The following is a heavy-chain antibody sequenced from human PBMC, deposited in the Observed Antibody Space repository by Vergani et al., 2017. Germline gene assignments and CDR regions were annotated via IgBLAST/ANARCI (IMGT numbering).Heavy chain of an antibody. CDR2: IIPIFGTA. V-gene: IGHV1-69*01. D-gene: IGHD3-9*01. Sequence: QVQLVQSGAEVKKPGSSVKVSCKASGGTFSSYAISWVRQAPGQGLEWMGGIIPIFGTANYAQKIQGRVTITADESTSTAYMELSSLRSEDTAVYYCARAKLPPRYFDWSRLGYFDLWGRGTLVTVSS. CDR3: ARAKLPPRYFDWSRLGYFDL. CDR1: GGTFSSYA. J-gene: IGHJ2*01.